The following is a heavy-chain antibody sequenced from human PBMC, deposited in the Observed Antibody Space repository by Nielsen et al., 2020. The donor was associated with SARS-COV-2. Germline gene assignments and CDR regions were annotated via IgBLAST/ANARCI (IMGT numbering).Heavy chain of an antibody. J-gene: IGHJ6*03. Sequence: SGPTLVKPTQTLTLTCTFSGFSLSTSGMCVSWIRQPPGKALEWLARIDWDDDKYYSTSLKTRRTISKDTSKNQVVLTMTNMDPVDTATYYCARSGVYYGSGSYYYMDVWGKGTTVTVSS. D-gene: IGHD3-10*01. V-gene: IGHV2-70*11. CDR1: GFSLSTSGMC. CDR3: ARSGVYYGSGSYYYMDV. CDR2: IDWDDDK.